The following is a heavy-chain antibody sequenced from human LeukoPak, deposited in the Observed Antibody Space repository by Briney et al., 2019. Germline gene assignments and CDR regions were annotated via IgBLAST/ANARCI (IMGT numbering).Heavy chain of an antibody. Sequence: GGSLRLSCAATEFPLSSYWTTWVRQAPGKGREWGPNINKDGSAKYYVDSVKGRFTISRDNAKNSVYLQMNSLRAEDTAVYYCAREGVDGVTANHYDYWGQGSLVTVSS. V-gene: IGHV3-7*01. J-gene: IGHJ4*02. CDR2: INKDGSAK. D-gene: IGHD3-10*01. CDR1: EFPLSSYW. CDR3: AREGVDGVTANHYDY.